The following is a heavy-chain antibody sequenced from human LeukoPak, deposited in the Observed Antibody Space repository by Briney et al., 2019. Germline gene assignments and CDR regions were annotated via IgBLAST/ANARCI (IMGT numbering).Heavy chain of an antibody. Sequence: PGCSLRLSCAASGFAFRSYWMSWLRQAPGKGLEWVANINQNGSESHCVDPVKGRYTISSGNAQNSLFLQMNSLRAEDTAVYYCARDWHYYDSTTYYYYFDCWGQGTLVTVSS. CDR2: INQNGSES. CDR3: ARDWHYYDSTTYYYYFDC. CDR1: GFAFRSYW. J-gene: IGHJ4*02. V-gene: IGHV3-7*01. D-gene: IGHD3-22*01.